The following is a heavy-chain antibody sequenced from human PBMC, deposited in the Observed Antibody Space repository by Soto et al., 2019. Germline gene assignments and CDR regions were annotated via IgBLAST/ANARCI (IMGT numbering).Heavy chain of an antibody. D-gene: IGHD2-15*01. CDR1: GFTFSSYA. Sequence: GGSLRLSCAASGFTFSSYAMSWVRQAPGKGLEWVSAISGSGGSTYYADSVKGRFTISRDNSKNTLYLQMNSLRAEDTAVYYCAKAPNVVVVAATDFDYWGQGTLVTVSS. V-gene: IGHV3-23*01. CDR2: ISGSGGST. J-gene: IGHJ4*02. CDR3: AKAPNVVVVAATDFDY.